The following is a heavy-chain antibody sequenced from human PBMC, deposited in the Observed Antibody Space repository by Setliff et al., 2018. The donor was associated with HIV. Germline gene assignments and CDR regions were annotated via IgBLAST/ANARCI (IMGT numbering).Heavy chain of an antibody. Sequence: PGGSLRLSCAASGFTLSSYSMHWVRQAPGRGLEWVAFLSDDGHKRYYTDSVKGRFTISRDNAKNSPYLQMNSLRAEDTAVYYCARVMIGYSGYDAFDYWGQGTLVTVSS. J-gene: IGHJ4*02. CDR3: ARVMIGYSGYDAFDY. D-gene: IGHD5-12*01. CDR2: LSDDGHKR. CDR1: GFTLSSYS. V-gene: IGHV3-30*07.